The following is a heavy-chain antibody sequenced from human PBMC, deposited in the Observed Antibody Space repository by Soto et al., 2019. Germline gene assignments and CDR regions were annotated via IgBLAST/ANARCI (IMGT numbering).Heavy chain of an antibody. Sequence: QIQLLQSGAEVKKPGASVKVTCKASGYTFRNFGISWVRQAPGQGLEWMGWISAYNANANYAQKFQGRPTMTADTSTSTAYMELRSLRSDDTAVYYCARENSYFAYWGQGTLVTVSS. CDR1: GYTFRNFG. J-gene: IGHJ4*02. V-gene: IGHV1-18*01. CDR3: ARENSYFAY. CDR2: ISAYNANA.